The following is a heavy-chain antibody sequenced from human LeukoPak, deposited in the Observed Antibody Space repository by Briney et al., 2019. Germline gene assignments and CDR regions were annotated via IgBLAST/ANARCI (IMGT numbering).Heavy chain of an antibody. V-gene: IGHV4-30-4*08. CDR2: IYYSGST. CDR1: GGSISSGDYY. CDR3: ARVHYYYYSMDA. Sequence: SQTLSLTCTVSGGSISSGDYYWSWIRQPPGKGLEWIGYIYYSGSTYYNPSLKSRVTISVDTSKNQFSLKLSSVTAADTAVYYCARVHYYYYSMDAWGKGTTVTVSS. J-gene: IGHJ6*03.